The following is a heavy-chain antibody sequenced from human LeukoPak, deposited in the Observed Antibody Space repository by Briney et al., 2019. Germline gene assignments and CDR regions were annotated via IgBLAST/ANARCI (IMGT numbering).Heavy chain of an antibody. D-gene: IGHD2-2*01. Sequence: GGSLRLSCAASGVTFDDYAMHWVRQAPGEGLEWVSGISWNSGSIGYADSVKGRFTISRDNAKNSLYLQMNSLRAEDAALYYCAKGPNYCSSTSCYPPPFDYWGQGTLVTVSS. CDR1: GVTFDDYA. J-gene: IGHJ4*02. CDR3: AKGPNYCSSTSCYPPPFDY. V-gene: IGHV3-9*01. CDR2: ISWNSGSI.